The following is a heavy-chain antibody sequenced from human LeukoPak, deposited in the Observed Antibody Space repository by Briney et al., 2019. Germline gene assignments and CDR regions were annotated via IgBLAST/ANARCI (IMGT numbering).Heavy chain of an antibody. CDR3: ARFGLGKHIEVAGIPFDI. Sequence: GASVKVSCKAAGYSFTSNVISWVRQAPGQGLEWMGWISAYNGNTNYAQKLQGRVTMTTDTSTTTAYMELRSLRSHDTAVYYCARFGLGKHIEVAGIPFDIWGQGTMVTVSS. CDR2: ISAYNGNT. CDR1: GYSFTSNV. D-gene: IGHD6-19*01. V-gene: IGHV1-18*01. J-gene: IGHJ3*02.